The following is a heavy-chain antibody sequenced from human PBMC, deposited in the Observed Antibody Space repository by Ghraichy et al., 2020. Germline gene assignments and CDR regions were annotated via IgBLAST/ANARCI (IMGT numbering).Heavy chain of an antibody. V-gene: IGHV3-30*04. Sequence: GESLNISCAASGFTFSSYAMHWVRQAPGKGLEWVTVISYDGSNKYYADSVKGRFTISRDNSKNTLYLQMNSLRAEDTAVYYCARGFYYYDSSAAFDIWGQGTMVTVSS. CDR3: ARGFYYYDSSAAFDI. CDR2: ISYDGSNK. CDR1: GFTFSSYA. J-gene: IGHJ3*02. D-gene: IGHD3-22*01.